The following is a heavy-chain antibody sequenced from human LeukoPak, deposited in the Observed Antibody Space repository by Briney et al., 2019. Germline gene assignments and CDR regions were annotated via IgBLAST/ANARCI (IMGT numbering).Heavy chain of an antibody. CDR1: GGSFSGYY. CDR2: INHSGST. CDR3: ARGFYSSSWYQYNWFDP. D-gene: IGHD6-13*01. V-gene: IGHV4-34*01. J-gene: IGHJ5*02. Sequence: SETLSLTCAVYGGSFSGYYWSWLRQPPGKGLEWIGEINHSGSTNYNPSLKSRVTISVDTSKNQFSLKLSSVTAADTAVYYCARGFYSSSWYQYNWFDPWGQGTLVTVSS.